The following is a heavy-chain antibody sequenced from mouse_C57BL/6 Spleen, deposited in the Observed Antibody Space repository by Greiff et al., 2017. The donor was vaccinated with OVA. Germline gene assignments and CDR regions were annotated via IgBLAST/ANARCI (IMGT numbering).Heavy chain of an antibody. J-gene: IGHJ3*01. V-gene: IGHV1-50*01. D-gene: IGHD1-1*01. Sequence: QVQLQQPGAELVKPGASVKLSCKASGYTFTSYWMQWVKQRPGQGLEWIGEIDPSDSYTNYNQKFKGKATLTVDTSSSTAYMQLSSLTSEDSAVYYCAPRNYYGSSAYWGQGTLVTVSA. CDR1: GYTFTSYW. CDR3: APRNYYGSSAY. CDR2: IDPSDSYT.